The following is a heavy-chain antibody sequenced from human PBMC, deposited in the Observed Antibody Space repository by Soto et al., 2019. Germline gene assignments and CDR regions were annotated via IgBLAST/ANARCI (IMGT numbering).Heavy chain of an antibody. CDR1: GFTVSTHG. CDR2: MWHDGTRE. CDR3: ARDXAXXGLDY. Sequence: QVQLVESGGGVVQPGTSLRLSCAASGFTVSTHGMHWVRQAPGKGLEWVALMWHDGTRENYVDSVKGRXXXXXXXXXXXXXXXXXXXXXXXXXXXXXARDXAXXGLDYRGQGTXVTV. V-gene: IGHV3-33*01. J-gene: IGHJ4*02.